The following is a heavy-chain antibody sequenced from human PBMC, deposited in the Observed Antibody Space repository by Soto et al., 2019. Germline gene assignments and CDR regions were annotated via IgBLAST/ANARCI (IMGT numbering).Heavy chain of an antibody. CDR2: IFPSGTT. Sequence: SQNLPLTCGDSGGSLSGATYSWNWIRQPPGKGLEWIGYIFPSGTTYYNPSRKSRVTISIDVSKNQFALSLRSLTAADTAGYYCARSREFDFWSQGTLVTAPS. CDR1: GGSLSGATYS. V-gene: IGHV4-30-2*01. J-gene: IGHJ4*02. CDR3: ARSREFDF.